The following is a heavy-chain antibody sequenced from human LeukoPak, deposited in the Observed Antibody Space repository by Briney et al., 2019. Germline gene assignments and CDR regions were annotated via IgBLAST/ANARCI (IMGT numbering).Heavy chain of an antibody. D-gene: IGHD3-22*01. CDR3: ARDYYDSSGYLYYFDY. J-gene: IGHJ4*02. CDR2: IYHSGST. CDR1: GYSISSGYY. V-gene: IGHV4-38-2*01. Sequence: SETLSLTCAVSGYSISSGYYWGWIRQPPGKGLEGIGSIYHSGSTYYNPSLKSRVTISVDTSKNQFLLKLSSVTAADTAVYYCARDYYDSSGYLYYFDYWGQGTLVTVSS.